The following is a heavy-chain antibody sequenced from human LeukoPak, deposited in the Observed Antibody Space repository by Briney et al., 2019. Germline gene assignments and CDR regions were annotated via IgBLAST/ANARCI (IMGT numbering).Heavy chain of an antibody. J-gene: IGHJ4*02. V-gene: IGHV4-39*01. D-gene: IGHD3-22*01. Sequence: SETLSLTCTVSGGSISSSSHYWGWIRQPPGKGLEWIGIVYSSGSSFYNPSLKSRVTISLDTSKNQFSLKLSSVTAADTAVYYCARLFHYYDSSAYPTFDYWGQGTLVTLST. CDR1: GGSISSSSHY. CDR3: ARLFHYYDSSAYPTFDY. CDR2: VYSSGSS.